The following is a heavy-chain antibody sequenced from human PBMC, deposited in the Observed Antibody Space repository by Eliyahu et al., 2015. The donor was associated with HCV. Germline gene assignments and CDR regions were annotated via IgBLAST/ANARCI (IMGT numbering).Heavy chain of an antibody. J-gene: IGHJ5*02. Sequence: QVQLVQSGAEVKKPGSSVKVSCXASGGTFSSXAISXGRQAPGQGLXWMGGIIPIFGTANYAQKFQGRVTITADESTSTAYMELSSLRSEDTAVYYCARGEGYYYDSSGYYYENWFDPWGQGTLVTVSS. CDR1: GGTFSSXA. D-gene: IGHD3-22*01. CDR3: ARGEGYYYDSSGYYYENWFDP. V-gene: IGHV1-69*01. CDR2: IIPIFGTA.